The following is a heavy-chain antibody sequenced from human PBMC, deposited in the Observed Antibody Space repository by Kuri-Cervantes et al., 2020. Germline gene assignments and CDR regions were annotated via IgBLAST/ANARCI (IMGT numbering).Heavy chain of an antibody. CDR3: AKDLSIMITFGGVREDY. J-gene: IGHJ4*02. Sequence: GGSLRLSCAASGFTFSSYGMHWVRQAPGKGLEWVAVIWYDGSNKYYADSVKGRFTISRDNSKNTLYRQMNSLRAEDTAVYYCAKDLSIMITFGGVREDYWGQGTLVTVSS. V-gene: IGHV3-33*06. CDR2: IWYDGSNK. D-gene: IGHD3-16*01. CDR1: GFTFSSYG.